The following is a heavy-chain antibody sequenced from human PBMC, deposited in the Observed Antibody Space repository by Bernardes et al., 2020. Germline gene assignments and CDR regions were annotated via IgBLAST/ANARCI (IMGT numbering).Heavy chain of an antibody. D-gene: IGHD3-3*01. V-gene: IGHV4-59*01. CDR3: ARGGGAHDFWSGAMDYYQMDV. CDR2: IYYSGNT. J-gene: IGHJ6*03. CDR1: GGSINNYY. Sequence: SETLSLTCTVSGGSINNYYWSWIRQPPGKGLEWIGYIYYSGNTNYNPSLKSRVTMSVDTSKKQLSLKLSSVTAADTAVYYCARGGGAHDFWSGAMDYYQMDVWGKGTTVTVSS.